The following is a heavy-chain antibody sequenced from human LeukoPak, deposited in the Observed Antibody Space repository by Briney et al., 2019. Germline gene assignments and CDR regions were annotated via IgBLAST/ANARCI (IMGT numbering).Heavy chain of an antibody. Sequence: SETLSLTCTVSGGSISSGGYYWSWIRQHPGKGLEWIGYIYYSGSTYYNPSLKSRVTTSVDTSKNQFSLKLSPVTAADTAVYYCARELGRREAFDIWGQGTMVTVSS. J-gene: IGHJ3*02. V-gene: IGHV4-31*03. CDR2: IYYSGST. CDR1: GGSISSGGYY. CDR3: ARELGRREAFDI.